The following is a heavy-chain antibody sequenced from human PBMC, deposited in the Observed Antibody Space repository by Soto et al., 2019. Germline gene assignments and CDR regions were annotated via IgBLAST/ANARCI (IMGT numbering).Heavy chain of an antibody. CDR2: IIPIFGTA. Sequence: VSCKASGGTFSSYAISWVRQAPGQGLEWMGGIIPIFGTANYAQKFQGRVTITADESKNTLYLQMNSLRAEDTAVYYCAKDRAFDFWSGYSGSCFDYWGQGTLVTVSS. J-gene: IGHJ4*02. CDR1: GGTFSSYA. V-gene: IGHV1-69*01. D-gene: IGHD3-3*01. CDR3: AKDRAFDFWSGYSGSCFDY.